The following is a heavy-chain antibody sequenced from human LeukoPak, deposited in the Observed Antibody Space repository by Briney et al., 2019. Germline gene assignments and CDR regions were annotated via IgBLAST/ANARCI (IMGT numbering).Heavy chain of an antibody. CDR2: ISSSSSYI. J-gene: IGHJ6*03. V-gene: IGHV3-21*01. Sequence: GGSLRLSCAASGFTFSSYTMNWVRQAPGKGLEWVSSISSSSSYIYYAESVKGRFTMSRDNAKNSLYLQMNSLRAEDTAVYYCARDREGNIVVVVAATYYYYYMDVWGKGTTVTVSS. D-gene: IGHD2-15*01. CDR1: GFTFSSYT. CDR3: ARDREGNIVVVVAATYYYYYMDV.